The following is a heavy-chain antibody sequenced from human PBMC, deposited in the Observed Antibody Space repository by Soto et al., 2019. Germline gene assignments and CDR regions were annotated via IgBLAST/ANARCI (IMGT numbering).Heavy chain of an antibody. J-gene: IGHJ6*02. CDR2: INYSGTT. Sequence: LSLTCSVSGGSFSSDSFIWSWVRQFPGKGLGWIGYINYSGTTYYNPSLRSRITMSVDTSKNQFSLNLSSVTAADTAVYYCARDHKWDGMDVWGQGTTVTVSS. CDR3: ARDHKWDGMDV. V-gene: IGHV4-31*03. D-gene: IGHD1-26*01. CDR1: GGSFSSDSFI.